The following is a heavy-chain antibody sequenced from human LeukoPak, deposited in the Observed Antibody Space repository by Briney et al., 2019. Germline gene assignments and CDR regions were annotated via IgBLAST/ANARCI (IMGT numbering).Heavy chain of an antibody. CDR1: GGSISSNNHC. J-gene: IGHJ4*02. CDR2: VHYRGST. CDR3: ARVTGSYYDDFDY. Sequence: SETLSLTCSVSGGSISSNNHCWGWIRQPPGKGLEWIGNVHYRGSTYYNPSLKSRVTISVDTSKSQFSLKLSSVTAADTAVYHCARVTGSYYDDFDYWGQGTLVTVSS. D-gene: IGHD1-26*01. V-gene: IGHV4-39*01.